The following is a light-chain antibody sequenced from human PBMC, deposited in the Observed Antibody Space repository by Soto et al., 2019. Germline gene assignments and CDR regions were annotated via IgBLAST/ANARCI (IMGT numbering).Light chain of an antibody. CDR2: GNS. J-gene: IGLJ1*01. Sequence: QSVLTQPPSVSGAPGQRVTISCTGSSSNIGAGYDVHWYQQLPGTAPKLLIYGNSNRPSGVPDRFSGSKSDTSASLAITGLQAEDEADYYCQTYDSSLSGLFVFGTGTKVTV. V-gene: IGLV1-40*01. CDR3: QTYDSSLSGLFV. CDR1: SSNIGAGYD.